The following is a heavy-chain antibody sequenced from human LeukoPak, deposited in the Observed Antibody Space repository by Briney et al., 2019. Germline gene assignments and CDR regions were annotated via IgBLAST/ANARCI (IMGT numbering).Heavy chain of an antibody. D-gene: IGHD5-18*01. J-gene: IGHJ4*02. V-gene: IGHV3-66*01. Sequence: GGSLRLSCAASGFTVSSNYMSWVRQAPGKGLEWVSVIYIGGSTPYADSVKGRFTISRDNSKNTLYLQMNSLRAEDTAVYYCARANTDMVFLFDYWGQGTLVTVSS. CDR1: GFTVSSNY. CDR3: ARANTDMVFLFDY. CDR2: IYIGGST.